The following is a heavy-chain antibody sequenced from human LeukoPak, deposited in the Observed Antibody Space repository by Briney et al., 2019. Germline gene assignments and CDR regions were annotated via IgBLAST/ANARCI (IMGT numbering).Heavy chain of an antibody. V-gene: IGHV3-48*04. Sequence: GGSLRLSCAASGFTFSSYSMNWVRQAPGKGLEWVSYISSSSSTTSYADSVRGRFTISRDNAKNSLYLQMNSLRAEDTAVYYCARAGPMDRGVIAHGMDVWGQGTTVTVSS. D-gene: IGHD3-10*01. CDR2: ISSSSSTT. CDR1: GFTFSSYS. CDR3: ARAGPMDRGVIAHGMDV. J-gene: IGHJ6*02.